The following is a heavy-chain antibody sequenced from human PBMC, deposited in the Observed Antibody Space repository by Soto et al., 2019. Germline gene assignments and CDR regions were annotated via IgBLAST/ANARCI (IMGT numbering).Heavy chain of an antibody. CDR2: ISNSGSST. V-gene: IGHV3-23*05. CDR1: GFPFRNFA. J-gene: IGHJ4*02. D-gene: IGHD2-2*01. Sequence: GSLRLSCAASGFPFRNFAMAWVRQAPGKGLEWVSIISNSGSSTYHGDSVKGRFTTSRDNSKGTLSLHMRGVRIDDTAVYFCARADLLWDSFDLWGQGTLVTVSS. CDR3: ARADLLWDSFDL.